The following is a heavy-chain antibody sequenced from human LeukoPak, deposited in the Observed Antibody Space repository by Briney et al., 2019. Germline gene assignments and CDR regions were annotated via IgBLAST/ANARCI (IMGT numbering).Heavy chain of an antibody. CDR3: AIFGVAHPDY. D-gene: IGHD3-3*01. J-gene: IGHJ4*02. Sequence: GGSLRLSCAASGFTFDDYAMHWVRQAPGKGLEWVSGISWNSGSIGYADSVQGRFTISRDNAKNSLYLQMNSLRAEDTALYYCAIFGVAHPDYWGQGTLVTVSS. CDR2: ISWNSGSI. CDR1: GFTFDDYA. V-gene: IGHV3-9*01.